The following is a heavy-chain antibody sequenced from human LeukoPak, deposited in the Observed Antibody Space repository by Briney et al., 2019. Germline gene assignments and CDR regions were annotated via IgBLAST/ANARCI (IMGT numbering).Heavy chain of an antibody. CDR1: GGSISSYY. V-gene: IGHV4-4*07. Sequence: SETLSLTCTVSGGSISSYYWGWIRQPAGKGLQWIGRISASGSTNYNPSLKSRVTMSVDTSKNQFPLKLTSVTAADTAVYYCAREYSSSSGKNAFDIWGQGTMVTVSP. CDR2: ISASGST. CDR3: AREYSSSSGKNAFDI. J-gene: IGHJ3*02. D-gene: IGHD6-6*01.